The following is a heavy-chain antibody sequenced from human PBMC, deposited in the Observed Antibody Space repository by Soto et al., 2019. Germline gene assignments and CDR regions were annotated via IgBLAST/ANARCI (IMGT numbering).Heavy chain of an antibody. Sequence: ASVNVSCKASGYTFTSYGISWVRQAPGQGLEWMGWISAYNGNTNYAQKLQGRVTMTTDTSTSTAYMELRSLRSDDTAVYYCARIVVALPWRYAFDICGQGTMVTVSS. D-gene: IGHD1-26*01. V-gene: IGHV1-18*01. CDR1: GYTFTSYG. J-gene: IGHJ3*02. CDR3: ARIVVALPWRYAFDI. CDR2: ISAYNGNT.